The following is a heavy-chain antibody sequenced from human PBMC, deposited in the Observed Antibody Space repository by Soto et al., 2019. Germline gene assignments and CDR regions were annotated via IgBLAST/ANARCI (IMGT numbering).Heavy chain of an antibody. CDR2: IYYSGST. V-gene: IGHV4-59*01. J-gene: IGHJ4*02. Sequence: ETLSLTCPVSGGSISSYYWSWIRQPPGKGLEWIGYIYYSGSTNYNPSLKSRVTISVDTSKNQFSLKLSSVTAADKAVYYCARSRAYYYDSSGYRAKYYFDYWGQGTLVTVYS. CDR3: ARSRAYYYDSSGYRAKYYFDY. D-gene: IGHD3-22*01. CDR1: GGSISSYY.